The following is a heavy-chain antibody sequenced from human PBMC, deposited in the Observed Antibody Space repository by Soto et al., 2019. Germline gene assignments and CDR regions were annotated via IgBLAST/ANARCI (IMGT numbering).Heavy chain of an antibody. D-gene: IGHD3-3*01. V-gene: IGHV3-30*18. CDR2: ISYDGSNK. CDR1: GFTFSSYA. CDR3: AKNHDFWSGSTTNWFDP. J-gene: IGHJ5*02. Sequence: PGGSLRLSWAAAGFTFSSYAMHLVRQAPGKGLEWVAFISYDGSNKYYGDCVKGRFTNSRDNSKNTLYLQMNSLRAEETAVYYCAKNHDFWSGSTTNWFDPWGKGTLVTVSS.